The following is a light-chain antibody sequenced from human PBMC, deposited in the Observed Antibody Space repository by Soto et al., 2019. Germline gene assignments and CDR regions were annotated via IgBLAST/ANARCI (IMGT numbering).Light chain of an antibody. V-gene: IGLV1-44*01. CDR3: AAWDDSLNGYV. CDR1: SSNIGSNT. J-gene: IGLJ1*01. CDR2: SNN. Sequence: SDLPQPPSSSGTPGQRVTISCSGSSSNIGSNTVNWYQQLPGTAPKLLIYSNNQRPSGVPDRFSGSKSGTSASLAISGLQSEDEADYYCAAWDDSLNGYVFGTGTKVTVL.